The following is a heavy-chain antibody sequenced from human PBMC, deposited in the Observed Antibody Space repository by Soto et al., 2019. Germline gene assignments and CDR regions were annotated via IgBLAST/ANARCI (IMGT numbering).Heavy chain of an antibody. V-gene: IGHV3-21*01. Sequence: PAGSLRLSCAASGFTFSSYSMNWVRQAPGKGLEWVSSISSSSSYIYYADSVKGRFTISRDNAKNSLYLQMNSLRAEDTAVYYCARDAGDTAMVLARGQRTLVTVSS. D-gene: IGHD5-18*01. J-gene: IGHJ4*02. CDR2: ISSSSSYI. CDR1: GFTFSSYS. CDR3: ARDAGDTAMVLA.